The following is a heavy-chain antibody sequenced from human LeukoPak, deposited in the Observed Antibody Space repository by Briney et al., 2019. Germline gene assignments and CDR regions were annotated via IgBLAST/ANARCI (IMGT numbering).Heavy chain of an antibody. CDR2: IYYSGST. V-gene: IGHV4-31*03. Sequence: KASETLSLTCTVSGGSISSGGYYWSWIRQHPGKGLEWIGYIYYSGSTYYNPSLKSRVTISVDTSKNQFSLKLSSVTAADTAVYYCARGYLNPFMSIFDYWGQGTLVTVSS. CDR1: GGSISSGGYY. CDR3: ARGYLNPFMSIFDY. D-gene: IGHD6-6*01. J-gene: IGHJ4*02.